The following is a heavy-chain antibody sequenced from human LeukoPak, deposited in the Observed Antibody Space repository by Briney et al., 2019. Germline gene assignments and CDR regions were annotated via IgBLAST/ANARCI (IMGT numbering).Heavy chain of an antibody. CDR2: IRYDGSNK. V-gene: IGHV3-30*02. Sequence: GGSLRLSCGASGFSFSSYGMHWVRQAPCKGLEWVAFIRYDGSNKYYADSVKGRFTISRYNSKNTLYLQMNSLRAEDTAVYYCAKDGTIFGVAMGHFDFRGQGTLVTVSS. D-gene: IGHD3-3*01. J-gene: IGHJ4*02. CDR1: GFSFSSYG. CDR3: AKDGTIFGVAMGHFDF.